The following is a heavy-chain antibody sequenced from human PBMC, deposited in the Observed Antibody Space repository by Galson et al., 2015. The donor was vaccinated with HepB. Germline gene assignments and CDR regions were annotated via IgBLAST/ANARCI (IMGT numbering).Heavy chain of an antibody. V-gene: IGHV3-74*01. D-gene: IGHD7-27*01. Sequence: SLRLSCAASGFTFRNYWMHWVRQAPGKGLVWVSRISSDGNSRLYADSVKGRFTISRDNAKNTLHLQMKSLRAEDTAVYYCARDALGAKDFDSWGQGTLVTVSS. J-gene: IGHJ4*02. CDR3: ARDALGAKDFDS. CDR1: GFTFRNYW. CDR2: ISSDGNSR.